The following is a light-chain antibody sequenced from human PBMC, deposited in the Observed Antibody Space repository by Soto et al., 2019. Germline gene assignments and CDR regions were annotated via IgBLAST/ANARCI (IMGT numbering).Light chain of an antibody. CDR3: QQDNSYLWT. Sequence: DIQMTQSPSTLSASVGDRVTITCRASQSISSWLAWYQQKPGKAPKLLIYDASSLESKVPSRFSGSGSGTEFTLTISSLQPDDFATYYCQQDNSYLWTFGQGTKVDIK. CDR2: DAS. V-gene: IGKV1-5*01. J-gene: IGKJ1*01. CDR1: QSISSW.